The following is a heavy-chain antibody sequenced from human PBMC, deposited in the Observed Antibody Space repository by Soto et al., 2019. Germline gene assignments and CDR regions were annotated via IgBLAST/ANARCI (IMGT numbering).Heavy chain of an antibody. Sequence: EVQLLESGGGLVQPGGSLRLSCAASGFTFSSYAMSWVRQAPGKGLEWVSAISGSGGSTYYADSVKGRFTISRDNSKNSLYLQMNSLRAEDTAVYYCAKDRNVLLWFGDISAAFDIWGQGTMVTVSS. CDR1: GFTFSSYA. D-gene: IGHD3-10*01. V-gene: IGHV3-23*01. J-gene: IGHJ3*02. CDR3: AKDRNVLLWFGDISAAFDI. CDR2: ISGSGGST.